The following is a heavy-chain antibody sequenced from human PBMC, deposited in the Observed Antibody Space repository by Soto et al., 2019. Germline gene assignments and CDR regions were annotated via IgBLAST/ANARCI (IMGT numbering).Heavy chain of an antibody. V-gene: IGHV3-53*01. CDR3: AKSPGRLHYYDYGMDV. D-gene: IGHD5-18*01. CDR2: LYSGGGS. J-gene: IGHJ6*02. Sequence: EVQLVESGGGVIQPGGSLRLSCAASGFTVSNNYMSWVRQAPGQGLEWVSILYSGGGSYYADSVKGLFTISRDDSEDTLHLQMNSLRAEDTAVDYCAKSPGRLHYYDYGMDVWGHGTTGTVSS. CDR1: GFTVSNNY.